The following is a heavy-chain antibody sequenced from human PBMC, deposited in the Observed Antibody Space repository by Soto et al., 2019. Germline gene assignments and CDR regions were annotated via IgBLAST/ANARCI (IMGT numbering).Heavy chain of an antibody. CDR1: GFTFSSYS. V-gene: IGHV3-48*02. CDR3: ARDTRGHSSGWSAPKSDY. J-gene: IGHJ4*02. D-gene: IGHD6-19*01. CDR2: ISSSSSTI. Sequence: EVQLVESGGGLVQPGGSLRLSCAASGFTFSSYSMNWVRQAPGKGLEWVSYISSSSSTIYYADSVKGRFTISRDNAKNSLYLQMNSLRDEDTAVYDCARDTRGHSSGWSAPKSDYWGQGTLVTVSS.